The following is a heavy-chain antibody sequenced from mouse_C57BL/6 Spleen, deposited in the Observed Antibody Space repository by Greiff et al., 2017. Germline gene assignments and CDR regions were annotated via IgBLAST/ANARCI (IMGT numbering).Heavy chain of an antibody. Sequence: VKLQESGPELVKPGASVKISCKASGYAFSSSWMNWVKQRPGKGLEWIGRIYPGDGDTNYNGKFKGKATLTADKSSSTAYMQLSSLTSEDSAVYFCARRTYGYDDDWGQGTTLTVSS. J-gene: IGHJ2*01. V-gene: IGHV1-82*01. CDR1: GYAFSSSW. CDR3: ARRTYGYDDD. CDR2: IYPGDGDT. D-gene: IGHD2-2*01.